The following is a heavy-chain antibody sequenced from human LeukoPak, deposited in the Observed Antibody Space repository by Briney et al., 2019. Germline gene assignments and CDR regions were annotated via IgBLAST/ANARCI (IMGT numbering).Heavy chain of an antibody. CDR1: GFTFSSYA. J-gene: IGHJ5*02. D-gene: IGHD3-10*01. CDR2: ISGSGGST. V-gene: IGHV3-23*01. CDR3: AKDLRGTMVRGVITP. Sequence: GGSLRLSCAASGFTFSSYAMSWVRQAPGKGLEWVSAISGSGGSTYYADSVKGRFTISRDNSKNTLYLQMNSLRAEDTAVYYCAKDLRGTMVRGVITPWGQGTLVTVSS.